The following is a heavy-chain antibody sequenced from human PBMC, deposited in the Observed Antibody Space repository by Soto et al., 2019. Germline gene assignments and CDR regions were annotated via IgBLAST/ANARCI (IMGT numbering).Heavy chain of an antibody. J-gene: IGHJ3*02. Sequence: QVQLVQSGAEVKKPGASVKVSCKASGYTFTSYYMHWVRQAPGQGLEWMGIINPSGGSTSYAQKFQGRVTMTRDTSTSTVYMELSSLGSEDTAVYYCARYPVAYCGGDCYDAFDIWGQGTMVTVSS. D-gene: IGHD2-21*02. CDR2: INPSGGST. V-gene: IGHV1-46*01. CDR3: ARYPVAYCGGDCYDAFDI. CDR1: GYTFTSYY.